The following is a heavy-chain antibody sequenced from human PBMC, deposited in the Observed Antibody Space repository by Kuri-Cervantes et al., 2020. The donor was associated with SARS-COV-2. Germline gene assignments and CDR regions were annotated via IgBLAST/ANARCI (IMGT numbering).Heavy chain of an antibody. CDR2: ISYDGSNK. CDR1: GFTFSSYA. V-gene: IGHV3-30-3*01. CDR3: AREFPGDYFDY. Sequence: GGSLRLPCAASGFTFSSYAMHWVRQAPGKGLEWVAVISYDGSNKYYADSVKGRFTISRDNSKNTLYLQMNSLRAEDTAVYYCAREFPGDYFDYWGQGTLVTVSS. J-gene: IGHJ4*02. D-gene: IGHD1-14*01.